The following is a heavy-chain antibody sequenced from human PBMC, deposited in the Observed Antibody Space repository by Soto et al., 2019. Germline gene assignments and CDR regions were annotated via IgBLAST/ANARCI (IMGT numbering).Heavy chain of an antibody. CDR2: FDPDDGET. V-gene: IGHV1-24*01. J-gene: IGHJ5*02. CDR1: GYSLNALS. Sequence: ASVKVSCKVSGYSLNALSMHWVRQAPGKGLEWMGGFDPDDGETIYAQKFQGRVTITEDMSTSTAYMELSSLRSEDTALYYCATDRATSPYLPGNNCFDPWGQGTLVTVSS. D-gene: IGHD3-16*01. CDR3: ATDRATSPYLPGNNCFDP.